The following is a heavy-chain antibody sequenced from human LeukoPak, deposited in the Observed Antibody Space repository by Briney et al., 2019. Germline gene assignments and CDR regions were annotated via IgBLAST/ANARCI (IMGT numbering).Heavy chain of an antibody. J-gene: IGHJ4*02. D-gene: IGHD1-26*01. Sequence: GGSLRLSCTASGFPVSSNYMNWIRQAPGKGLEWVSVIYRDGTTYYADSVKGRFTVSRDNSKNTLYLQMNSLTAEDTAVYYCVREATGYSFADYWGQGTLVSVSS. CDR2: IYRDGTT. CDR3: VREATGYSFADY. V-gene: IGHV3-53*01. CDR1: GFPVSSNY.